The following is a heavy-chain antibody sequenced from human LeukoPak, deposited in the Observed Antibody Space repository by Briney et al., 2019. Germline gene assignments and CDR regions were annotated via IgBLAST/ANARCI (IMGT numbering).Heavy chain of an antibody. D-gene: IGHD2-21*02. CDR3: ARDSYCGGDCNYYYYGMDV. CDR2: ISSSSSTI. CDR1: GFTFSSYS. Sequence: GGSLRLSCAASGFTFSSYSMNWVRQAPGKGLEWVSYISSSSSTIYYADSVKGRFTISRDNAKNSLYLQMNSLRDEDTAVYYCARDSYCGGDCNYYYYGMDVWGQGTTVTVSS. J-gene: IGHJ6*02. V-gene: IGHV3-48*02.